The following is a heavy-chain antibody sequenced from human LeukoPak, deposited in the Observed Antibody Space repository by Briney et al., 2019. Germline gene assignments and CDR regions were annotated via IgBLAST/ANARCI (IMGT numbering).Heavy chain of an antibody. CDR2: MNPNSGNT. V-gene: IGHV1-8*03. J-gene: IGHJ4*02. CDR1: GYTFTSYD. Sequence: ASVKVSCKASGYTFTSYDINWVRQATGHGLEWMGWMNPNSGNTGYAQKFQGRVTITTTTSISTAYMELSSLRSEDTAVYYCAREGLDYWGQGTLVTVSS. CDR3: AREGLDY.